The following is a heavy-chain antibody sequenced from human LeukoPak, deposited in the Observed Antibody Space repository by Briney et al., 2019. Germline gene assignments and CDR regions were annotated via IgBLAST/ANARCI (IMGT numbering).Heavy chain of an antibody. CDR1: GGSIITNDYW. CDR2: IDHAGTT. CDR3: ARLGWQWLVYAFDI. D-gene: IGHD6-19*01. J-gene: IGHJ3*02. Sequence: PSETLSLTCVVSGGSIITNDYWWGWIRQPPGKGLEWIGTIDHAGTTFYNVSLKSRVTISVDTPNNQFSLRLNSVGAADTAVYYCARLGWQWLVYAFDIWGQGTMVTVSS. V-gene: IGHV4-39*01.